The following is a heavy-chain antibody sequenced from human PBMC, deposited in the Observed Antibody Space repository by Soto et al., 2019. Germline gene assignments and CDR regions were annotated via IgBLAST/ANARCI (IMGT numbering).Heavy chain of an antibody. V-gene: IGHV3-74*01. CDR3: ARVRVGSYNWFDP. Sequence: EVQLVESGGGLVQPGGSLRLSCAVSGFSFSSYWMHWVRQAPGKGLEWVSRMNSDGSRTYYADSVKGRFTISRDNAKNTLYLQMNSLRAEDTAVYYCARVRVGSYNWFDPWGQGTLVTVSS. D-gene: IGHD6-13*01. J-gene: IGHJ5*02. CDR1: GFSFSSYW. CDR2: MNSDGSRT.